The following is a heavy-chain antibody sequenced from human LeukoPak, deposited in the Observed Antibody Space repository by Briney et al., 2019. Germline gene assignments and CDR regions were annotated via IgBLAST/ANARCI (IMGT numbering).Heavy chain of an antibody. CDR1: GYTFIRYA. D-gene: IGHD3-10*01. V-gene: IGHV1-3*03. CDR2: MNAGNGNT. Sequence: ASVKVSCKSSGYTFIRYAMHWVRQAPGQRLEWMGWMNAGNGNTKYSQKFQGRVTITRDTSASTAYMELSSLKSEDMAVYYCAREGSMVRGVGIFGFDYWGQGTLVTVSS. J-gene: IGHJ4*02. CDR3: AREGSMVRGVGIFGFDY.